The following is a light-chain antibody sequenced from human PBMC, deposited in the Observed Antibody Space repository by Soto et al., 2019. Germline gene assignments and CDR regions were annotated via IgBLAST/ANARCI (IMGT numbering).Light chain of an antibody. CDR1: SSDVDGYNY. CDR3: SSYTGSSTVV. J-gene: IGLJ2*01. CDR2: EVS. Sequence: QSALTKPASVSGSPGQSITISCTGTSSDVDGYNYVSWYQQHPGKAPKLMIYEVSNRPSGVSNRFSGSKSGNTASLTISGLQAEDEADYYCSSYTGSSTVVFGGGTKVTVL. V-gene: IGLV2-14*01.